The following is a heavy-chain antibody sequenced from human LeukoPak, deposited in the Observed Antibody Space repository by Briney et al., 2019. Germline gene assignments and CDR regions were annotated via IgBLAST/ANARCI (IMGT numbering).Heavy chain of an antibody. CDR2: ISGYNGET. J-gene: IGHJ3*02. CDR3: ARQSYVRGTYRPDDAFDI. D-gene: IGHD3-16*02. V-gene: IGHV1-18*01. Sequence: ASVKVSCKASGYTFTSSGISWVRQAPGQGLEWMGWISGYNGETNYVQKFLGRVTMTIDSSTSTAYMELRSLRSDDTAVYYCARQSYVRGTYRPDDAFDIWGQGTMVTVSP. CDR1: GYTFTSSG.